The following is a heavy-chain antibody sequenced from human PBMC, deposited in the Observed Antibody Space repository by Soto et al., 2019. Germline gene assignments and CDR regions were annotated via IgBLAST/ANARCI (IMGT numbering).Heavy chain of an antibody. CDR3: AKVSSSWYSGFFDL. CDR2: IKSDGSST. CDR1: GFTFSNYW. J-gene: IGHJ4*02. Sequence: PGGSLRLSCASSGFTFSNYWMHWVRQAPGKGLVWVSRIKSDGSSTNDAVSVRGRFTISRDNSKNTLYLQMNTLRVEDTAVYYCAKVSSSWYSGFFDLWGQGTLVTVSS. V-gene: IGHV3-74*01. D-gene: IGHD6-13*01.